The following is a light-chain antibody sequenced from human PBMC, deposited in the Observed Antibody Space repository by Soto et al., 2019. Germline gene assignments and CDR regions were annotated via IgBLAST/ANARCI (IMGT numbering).Light chain of an antibody. V-gene: IGKV1-39*01. CDR2: AAS. CDR1: QSISSY. J-gene: IGKJ4*01. Sequence: DIQMTQSPSSLSASVGDRFTITCRASQSISSYLNWYQQKPGNAPKLLIYAASSLQSWVPSRFSGSGSGTDFTLTISSLQPEDFATYYCQQSYSTPLTVGGGTKVEIK. CDR3: QQSYSTPLT.